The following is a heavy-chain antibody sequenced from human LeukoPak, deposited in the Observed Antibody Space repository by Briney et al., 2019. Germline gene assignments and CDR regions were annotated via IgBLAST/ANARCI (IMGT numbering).Heavy chain of an antibody. CDR2: IWYDGSNK. CDR3: AREADSSGSRYYYYGMDV. J-gene: IGHJ6*02. CDR1: GFTFSSYG. Sequence: GGSLRLSCAASGFTFSSYGMHWVRQAPGKGLEWVAVIWYDGSNKYYADSVKGRFTISRDNPKNTLYLQMNSLRAEDTAVYYCAREADSSGSRYYYYGMDVWGQGTTVTVSS. D-gene: IGHD3-22*01. V-gene: IGHV3-33*01.